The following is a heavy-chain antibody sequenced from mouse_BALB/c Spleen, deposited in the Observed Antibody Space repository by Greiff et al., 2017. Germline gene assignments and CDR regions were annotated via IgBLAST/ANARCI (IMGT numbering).Heavy chain of an antibody. V-gene: IGHV1S135*01. Sequence: VQLQQSGPELVKPGASVKVSCKASGYSFTDYNMYWVKQSHGKSLEWIGYIDPYNGGTSYNQKFKGKATLTSDKSSSTAYMELSSLTSEDSAVYYCARAYYRYDVGYYFDYWGQGTTLTVSS. D-gene: IGHD2-14*01. CDR3: ARAYYRYDVGYYFDY. CDR2: IDPYNGGT. CDR1: GYSFTDYN. J-gene: IGHJ2*01.